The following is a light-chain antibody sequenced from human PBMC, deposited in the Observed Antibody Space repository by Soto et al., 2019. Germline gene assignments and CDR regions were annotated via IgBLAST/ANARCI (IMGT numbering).Light chain of an antibody. V-gene: IGKV1-9*01. CDR2: SAS. Sequence: DIQLTQSPSFVSASVGDRVTITCRASQDIGHFLAWYQQKPGKAPKLLIYSASSLQSGVPPRFSGSGAAAEFSLRIRSLQSEGFADYFCQRRNNYPLPFGGGPKVEI. CDR1: QDIGHF. CDR3: QRRNNYPLP. J-gene: IGKJ4*01.